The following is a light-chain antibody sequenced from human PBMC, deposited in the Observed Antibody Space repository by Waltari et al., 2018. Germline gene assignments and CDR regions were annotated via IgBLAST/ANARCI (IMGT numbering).Light chain of an antibody. Sequence: DMQMTQSPSAMSASVGDRVTITCRASQDITNHLAWFQQEPGKAPKRLIYGASSLQSGLPAGFSGSGAGTEFTRTISGLQPEDFGSYCCLQYFKYPVAFGGGTKVEIK. V-gene: IGKV1-17*03. CDR2: GAS. J-gene: IGKJ4*01. CDR1: QDITNH. CDR3: LQYFKYPVA.